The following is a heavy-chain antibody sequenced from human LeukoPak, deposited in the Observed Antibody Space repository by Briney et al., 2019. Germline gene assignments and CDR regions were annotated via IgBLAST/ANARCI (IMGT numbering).Heavy chain of an antibody. CDR2: ISGSGGST. CDR3: AKGKPDGFPRYYFDY. D-gene: IGHD3-10*01. CDR1: GFTFSSYG. Sequence: GGSLRLSCAASGFTFSSYGMHWVRQAPGKGLEWVSAISGSGGSTYYADSVKGRFTISRDNSKNTLYLQMNSLRAEDTAVYYCAKGKPDGFPRYYFDYWGQGTLVTVSS. J-gene: IGHJ4*02. V-gene: IGHV3-23*01.